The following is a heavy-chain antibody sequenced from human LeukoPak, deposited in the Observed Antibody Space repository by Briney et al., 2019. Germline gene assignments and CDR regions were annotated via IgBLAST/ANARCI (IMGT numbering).Heavy chain of an antibody. CDR2: IKQDGSEK. CDR3: ASFALRAPRYYMDV. D-gene: IGHD1-26*01. Sequence: PGGSLRLSCAASGFTFSSYWMSWVRQAPGKGLEWVANIKQDGSEKYYVDSVKGRFTISRDNAKNSLYLQMNSLRAEDTAVYHCASFALRAPRYYMDVWGKGTTVTVSS. CDR1: GFTFSSYW. V-gene: IGHV3-7*01. J-gene: IGHJ6*03.